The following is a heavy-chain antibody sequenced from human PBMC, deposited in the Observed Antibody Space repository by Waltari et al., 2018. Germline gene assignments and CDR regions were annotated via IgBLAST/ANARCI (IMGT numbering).Heavy chain of an antibody. CDR3: ARDRTGLKSQSSFDS. CDR1: GVTPRAYT. J-gene: IGHJ4*02. Sequence: EVQLVESGGGLVKPGGSLRLACAASGVTPRAYTMNWVRQAPGKGLEWVSSISMSSRYMYYADSVKGRFTISRDDAKRSLYLQMNTLRDEDSAFYYCARDRTGLKSQSSFDSWGQGTLVIVSS. D-gene: IGHD1-1*01. CDR2: ISMSSRYM. V-gene: IGHV3-21*01.